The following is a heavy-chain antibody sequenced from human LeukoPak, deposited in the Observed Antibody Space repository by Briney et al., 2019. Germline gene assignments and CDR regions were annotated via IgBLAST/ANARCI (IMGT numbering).Heavy chain of an antibody. J-gene: IGHJ4*02. D-gene: IGHD6-13*01. Sequence: SVKVSCKASGGTFSSYAISWVRHAPGHGLEWMGRIIPILGIANYAQKFQGRVTITADKSTSTAYMELSSLRSEDTAVYYCASPRYSSWYYFDYWGQGTLVTVSS. V-gene: IGHV1-69*04. CDR2: IIPILGIA. CDR3: ASPRYSSWYYFDY. CDR1: GGTFSSYA.